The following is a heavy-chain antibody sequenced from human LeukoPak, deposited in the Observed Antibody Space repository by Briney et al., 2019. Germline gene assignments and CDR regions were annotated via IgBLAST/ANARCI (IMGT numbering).Heavy chain of an antibody. Sequence: GESLRLSCAASGFTVSSYGMHWVRQAPGKGLEWVAVISYDGSNKYYADSVKGRFTISRDNSKNTLYLQMNSLRAEDTAVYYCATQVEIATVDYWGQGTLVTVSS. J-gene: IGHJ4*02. V-gene: IGHV3-30*03. CDR2: ISYDGSNK. CDR3: ATQVEIATVDY. D-gene: IGHD5-24*01. CDR1: GFTVSSYG.